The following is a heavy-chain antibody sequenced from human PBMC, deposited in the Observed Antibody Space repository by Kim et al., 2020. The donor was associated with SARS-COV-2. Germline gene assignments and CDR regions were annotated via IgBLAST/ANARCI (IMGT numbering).Heavy chain of an antibody. V-gene: IGHV3-21*01. CDR1: GFTFSSYS. Sequence: GGSLRLSCAASGFTFSSYSMNWVRQAPGKGLEWVSSISSSSSYIYYADSVKGRFTISRDNAKNSLYLQMNSLRAEDTAVYYCARDYGDYEEDAFDIWGQGTMVTVSS. CDR3: ARDYGDYEEDAFDI. J-gene: IGHJ3*02. D-gene: IGHD4-17*01. CDR2: ISSSSSYI.